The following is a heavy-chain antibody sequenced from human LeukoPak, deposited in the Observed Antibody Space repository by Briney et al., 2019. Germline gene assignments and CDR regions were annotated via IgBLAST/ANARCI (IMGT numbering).Heavy chain of an antibody. CDR1: GFSLSAFW. J-gene: IGHJ4*02. CDR3: AKDQPSYYDILTRPKFDY. CDR2: INRHGSQK. D-gene: IGHD3-9*01. Sequence: QSGGSLRLSCAASGFSLSAFWMTWVRQAPGKGLEWVANINRHGSQKNHVDSVEGRFTISRDNSKNTLYLQMNSLRAEDTAVYYCAKDQPSYYDILTRPKFDYWGQGTLVTVSS. V-gene: IGHV3-7*03.